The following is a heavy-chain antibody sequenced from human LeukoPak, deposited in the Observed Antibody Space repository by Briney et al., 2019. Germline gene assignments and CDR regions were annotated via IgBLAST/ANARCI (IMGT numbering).Heavy chain of an antibody. V-gene: IGHV4-59*08. J-gene: IGHJ6*02. D-gene: IGHD4-17*01. CDR2: IYYSGST. CDR3: ARCSGRLYGDPSYYYGMDV. Sequence: PSETLSLTCTVSGGSISSYYWSWIRQPPGKGLEWIGYIYYSGSTYYNPSLKSRVTISVDTSKNQFSLKLSSVTAADTAVYYCARCSGRLYGDPSYYYGMDVWGQGTTVTVSS. CDR1: GGSISSYY.